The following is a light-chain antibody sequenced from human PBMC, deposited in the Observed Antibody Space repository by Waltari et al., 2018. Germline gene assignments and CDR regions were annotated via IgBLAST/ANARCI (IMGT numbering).Light chain of an antibody. Sequence: EIVLTQSPDILSLSPGETATLSCRASQSVSSNLAWYQQKPGQAPRLLIYVASTRATGIPTRFSGSGSGTEFTLTISSLQSEDFAVYYCQQYNNWPRTFGQGTKVEIK. CDR2: VAS. CDR3: QQYNNWPRT. V-gene: IGKV3-15*01. J-gene: IGKJ1*01. CDR1: QSVSSN.